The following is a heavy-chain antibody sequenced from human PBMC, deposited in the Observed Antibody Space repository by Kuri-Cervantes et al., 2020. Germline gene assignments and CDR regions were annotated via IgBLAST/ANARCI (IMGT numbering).Heavy chain of an antibody. CDR3: VSHLEPPRGTSREFEF. D-gene: IGHD2-2*01. V-gene: IGHV3-33*03. CDR1: GFTFSSYG. CDR2: IWYNGSNK. Sequence: GESLKISCAASGFTFSSYGMHWVRQAPGKGLEWVAVIWYNGSNKYYADSVKGRFTISRDNAKNSLYLQMNSLRAEDTAMYYCVSHLEPPRGTSREFEFWGQGTLVTVSS. J-gene: IGHJ4*02.